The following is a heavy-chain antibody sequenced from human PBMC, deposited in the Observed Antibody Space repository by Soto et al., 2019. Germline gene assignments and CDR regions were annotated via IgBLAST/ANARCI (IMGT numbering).Heavy chain of an antibody. V-gene: IGHV4-59*01. CDR1: GGSISSYY. D-gene: IGHD4-17*01. J-gene: IGHJ4*02. Sequence: SETLSLTCTVSGGSISSYYWSWIRQPPGKGLEWIGYIYYSGSTNYNPSLKSRVTISVDTSKNQFSLKLSSVTAADTAVYYCARETDYAPDYWGQGTLVTVSS. CDR2: IYYSGST. CDR3: ARETDYAPDY.